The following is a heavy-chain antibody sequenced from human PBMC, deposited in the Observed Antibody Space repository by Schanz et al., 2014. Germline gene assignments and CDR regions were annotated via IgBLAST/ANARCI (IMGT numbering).Heavy chain of an antibody. V-gene: IGHV3-30*04. CDR3: ARDGRKYSSGTLDYFDN. Sequence: VQLVESGGGVVQPGGSLRLSCAASGFIFGDYAIHWVRQAPGKGLEWVAVISYGGSDKYYTDSVKGHFTISRDDSKNTLYLQMNSLRAEDTAIYYCARDGRKYSSGTLDYFDNWGQGTLVTVSS. CDR2: ISYGGSDK. J-gene: IGHJ4*02. D-gene: IGHD6-25*01. CDR1: GFIFGDYA.